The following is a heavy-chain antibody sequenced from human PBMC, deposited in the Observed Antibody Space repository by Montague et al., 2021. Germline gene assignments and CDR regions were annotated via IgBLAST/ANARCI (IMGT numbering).Heavy chain of an antibody. CDR2: IFHSGST. Sequence: SETRSLTRTVSGYSISSGYYCGWIRPPPGKGLEWIGSIFHSGSTYYNPSLKSRVTISVDTSKNQFSLKLTSVTAADTALYYCARDREAAPFDYWGQGTLVTVSS. V-gene: IGHV4-38-2*02. CDR3: ARDREAAPFDY. J-gene: IGHJ4*02. D-gene: IGHD2-15*01. CDR1: GYSISSGYY.